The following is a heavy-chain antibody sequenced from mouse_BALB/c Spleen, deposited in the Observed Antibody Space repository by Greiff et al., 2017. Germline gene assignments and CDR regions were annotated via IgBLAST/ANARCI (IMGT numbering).Heavy chain of an antibody. CDR1: GFTFTDYN. Sequence: EVQLQQSGPELVKPGASVKISCKASGFTFTDYNMHWVKQSHGKSLEWIGYIYTYNGGTGYDQKFKSKTTLTVDNSSSTAYNELRSLTSEDSAVYYCSREGAYYGNCFAYWGQGTLVTVSA. J-gene: IGHJ3*01. V-gene: IGHV1S29*02. CDR3: SREGAYYGNCFAY. CDR2: IYTYNGGT. D-gene: IGHD2-10*01.